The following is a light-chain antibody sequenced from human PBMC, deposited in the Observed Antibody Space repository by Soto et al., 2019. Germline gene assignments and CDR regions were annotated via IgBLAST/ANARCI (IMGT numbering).Light chain of an antibody. J-gene: IGKJ2*01. CDR1: QSISSY. CDR2: AAS. V-gene: IGKV1-39*01. Sequence: DIKMTQSPSSLSASVGDRVTITCRASQSISSYLNWYQQKPGKAPKLLIYAASSLQSGVPSRFSGSGSRTDFTLTISSLQPEDFATYNCQQSYSTPLTFGQGTKREIK. CDR3: QQSYSTPLT.